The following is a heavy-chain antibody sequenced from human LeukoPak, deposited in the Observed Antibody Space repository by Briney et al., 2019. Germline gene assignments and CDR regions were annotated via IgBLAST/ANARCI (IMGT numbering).Heavy chain of an antibody. CDR2: IYYGGST. D-gene: IGHD4-23*01. V-gene: IGHV4-31*02. Sequence: XEWIGYIYYGGSTYYNPSLKSRVTISVDTSKNQFSLKLSSVTAADTAVYYCAREAVTTGVDYWGQGTLVTVSS. J-gene: IGHJ4*02. CDR3: AREAVTTGVDY.